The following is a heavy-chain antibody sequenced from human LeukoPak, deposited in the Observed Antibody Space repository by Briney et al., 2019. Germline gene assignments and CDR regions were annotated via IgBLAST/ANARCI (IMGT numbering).Heavy chain of an antibody. J-gene: IGHJ4*02. CDR1: GGSFSGYY. CDR3: ARGRSYYGSGSYWFDY. V-gene: IGHV4-34*01. D-gene: IGHD3-10*01. Sequence: SETLSLTCAVYGGSFSGYYWSWIRQPPGKGLEWIGEIYHSGSTNYNPSLKSRVTISVDTSKNQFSLKLSSVTAADTAVYYCARGRSYYGSGSYWFDYWGQGTLVTVSS. CDR2: IYHSGST.